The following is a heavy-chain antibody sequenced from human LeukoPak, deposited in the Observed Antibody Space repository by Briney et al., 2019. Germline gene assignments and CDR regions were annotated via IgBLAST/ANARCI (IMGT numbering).Heavy chain of an antibody. D-gene: IGHD3-10*01. CDR3: GRADRSYYYYYMDV. CDR1: GYTFTGYY. Sequence: ASVKVSCKASGYTFTGYYMHWVRQAPGQGLEWMGWINPNSGGTNYAQKFQGRVTMTRDTSISTAYMELSRLRSDDTAVYYCGRADRSYYYYYMDVWGKGTTVTVSS. CDR2: INPNSGGT. V-gene: IGHV1-2*02. J-gene: IGHJ6*03.